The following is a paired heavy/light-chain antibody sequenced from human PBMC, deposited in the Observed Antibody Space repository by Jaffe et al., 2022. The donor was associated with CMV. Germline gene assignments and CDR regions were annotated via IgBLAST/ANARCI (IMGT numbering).Light chain of an antibody. CDR1: TGAVTSGHF. V-gene: IGLV7-43*01. Sequence: QTVVTQEPSLTVSPGGTVTLTCASSTGAVTSGHFPNWFQQKPGQAPMPLIYGATTKHSWTPARFSGSFLGEKVALTLSGVRPEDEADYYCLLYIGSGWAFGGGTKVTVL. CDR2: GAT. J-gene: IGLJ3*02. CDR3: LLYIGSGWA.
Heavy chain of an antibody. CDR1: GFTFSNYY. D-gene: IGHD2-15*01. V-gene: IGHV3-7*03. J-gene: IGHJ5*02. CDR3: ARFYNFRDCSVGRCDSWGIDL. CDR2: IRPDGSTV. Sequence: VQLVESGGGLVQPGGSLRLSCAASGFTFSNYYMTWVRQAPGQGLEWVVNIRPDGSTVFSIDSVKGRFTVSRDNTNNLLSLQMNSLRDEDTAVYYCARFYNFRDCSVGRCDSWGIDLWGQGTLVTVSS.